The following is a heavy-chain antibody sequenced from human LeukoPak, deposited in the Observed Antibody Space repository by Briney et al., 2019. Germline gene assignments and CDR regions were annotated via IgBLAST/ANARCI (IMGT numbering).Heavy chain of an antibody. D-gene: IGHD6-13*01. CDR1: GFTFSSYS. CDR3: AVGYLDAFDI. Sequence: GGSLRLSCAASGFTFSSYSMIWVRQAPGKGLEWVSSISSSSSYIYYADSVKGRFTISRDNAKNSLYLQMNSLRAEDTAVYYCAVGYLDAFDIWGQGTMVTVSS. CDR2: ISSSSSYI. V-gene: IGHV3-21*01. J-gene: IGHJ3*02.